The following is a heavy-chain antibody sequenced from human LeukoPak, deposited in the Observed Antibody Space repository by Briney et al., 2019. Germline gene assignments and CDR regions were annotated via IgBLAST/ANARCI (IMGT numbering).Heavy chain of an antibody. CDR2: IYYSGST. V-gene: IGHV4-39*01. D-gene: IGHD3-22*01. Sequence: SETLSLTCTVSGGSISSSSYYWGWIRQPPGKGLVWIGGIYYSGSTYYNPSLKSRVTIPVDTSKNQFSLKLSSVTAADTAVYYCARQLATRSFYDSSSSEPYYSDYWGQGTLVTVSS. CDR3: ARQLATRSFYDSSSSEPYYSDY. J-gene: IGHJ4*02. CDR1: GGSISSSSYY.